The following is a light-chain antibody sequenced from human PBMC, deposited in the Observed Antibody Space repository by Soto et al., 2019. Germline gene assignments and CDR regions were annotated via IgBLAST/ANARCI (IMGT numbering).Light chain of an antibody. V-gene: IGKV1-5*03. CDR1: QGIRSL. Sequence: EIQLTQSPSILSSSVGDRVTITFRANQGIRSLFACYQQRPGKTPNVLIHEASHLESGGPSRFSGSGSVTEFTRTISSLQPGDFATYYGQHYNTYPWTFGQGTKVDIK. CDR3: QHYNTYPWT. J-gene: IGKJ1*01. CDR2: EAS.